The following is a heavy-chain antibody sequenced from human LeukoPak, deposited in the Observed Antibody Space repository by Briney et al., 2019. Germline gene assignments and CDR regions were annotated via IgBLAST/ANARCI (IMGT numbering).Heavy chain of an antibody. V-gene: IGHV3-23*01. CDR2: ISGSGGST. D-gene: IGHD4-17*01. CDR3: AKGDYGDYVGWFDP. Sequence: GGSLRLSCAASGFTFSSYAMSWVRQAPGKGLEWVSAISGSGGSTYYADSVKGRFTISRDNSKNTLYLQMNSLRAEDTAAYYCAKGDYGDYVGWFDPWGQGTLVTVSS. J-gene: IGHJ5*02. CDR1: GFTFSSYA.